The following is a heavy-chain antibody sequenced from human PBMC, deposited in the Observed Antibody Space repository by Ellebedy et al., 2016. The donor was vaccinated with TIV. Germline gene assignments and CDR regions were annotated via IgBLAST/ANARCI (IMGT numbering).Heavy chain of an antibody. Sequence: GGSLRLSCAASGFTFSSYTMNWVRQAPGKGLEWVSSISSSNSYIYYADSVKGRFTISRDNAKNSLYLQMNSLRPEDTAVYYCARENYYYHSSGYYPYYVDYWGQGTLVTVSS. CDR3: ARENYYYHSSGYYPYYVDY. CDR2: ISSSNSYI. CDR1: GFTFSSYT. J-gene: IGHJ4*02. V-gene: IGHV3-21*01. D-gene: IGHD3-22*01.